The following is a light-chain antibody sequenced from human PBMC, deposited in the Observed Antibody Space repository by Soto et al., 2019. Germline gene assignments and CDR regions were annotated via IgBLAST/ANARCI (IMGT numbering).Light chain of an antibody. CDR3: QQYNNWPRT. V-gene: IGKV3-15*01. Sequence: EFVLTQSPGTLSLSPGERATLSCRASQSVSSNLAWYQQKPGQAPRLLIYGASTRATGIPARFSGSGSGTEFTLTINSLQSEDFAVYYCQQYNNWPRTFGQGTKVDI. CDR1: QSVSSN. J-gene: IGKJ1*01. CDR2: GAS.